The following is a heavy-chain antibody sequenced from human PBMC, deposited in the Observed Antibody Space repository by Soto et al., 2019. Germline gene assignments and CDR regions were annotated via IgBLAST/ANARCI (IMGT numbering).Heavy chain of an antibody. CDR2: IHPSGDST. Sequence: GGSLRLSWVAAGFTFSRHGLSWVRQAPGKGLEWDSTIHPSGDSTFYADSVKCRFTISRDNSKNTVYLQMNSPRVGDTAVYLCAKVDLSTAGSFDYWRQGALVTVS. CDR3: AKVDLSTAGSFDY. V-gene: IGHV3-23*01. J-gene: IGHJ4*02. D-gene: IGHD6-13*01. CDR1: GFTFSRHG.